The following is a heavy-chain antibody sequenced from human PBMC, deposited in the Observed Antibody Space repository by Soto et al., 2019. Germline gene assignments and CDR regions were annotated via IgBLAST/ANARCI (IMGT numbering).Heavy chain of an antibody. J-gene: IGHJ4*02. D-gene: IGHD2-15*01. V-gene: IGHV1-46*01. Sequence: ASVKVSCKASGYTFTTYYMHWVRQAPGQGLEWLGIINPNGGSTTYAQKFQGRVTMTRDTSTSTVYLELSSLRSEDTAVYYCARAGYCSGGTCFHGNCDYWGQGALVTVSS. CDR3: ARAGYCSGGTCFHGNCDY. CDR2: INPNGGST. CDR1: GYTFTTYY.